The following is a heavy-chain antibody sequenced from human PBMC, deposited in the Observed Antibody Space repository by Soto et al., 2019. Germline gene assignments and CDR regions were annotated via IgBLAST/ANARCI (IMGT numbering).Heavy chain of an antibody. V-gene: IGHV3-7*03. CDR2: IRPDGTET. J-gene: IGHJ4*02. Sequence: EVQLVQSGGGLVQPGGSLRLSCVGSGFTFTDFYMNWVRQAPGKGLEWVANIRPDGTETNYVESVRGRFTTSRDNVKNSLFLQITSLRAGATVLSYWAGWGGHVYNYWGQGILVTVSS. D-gene: IGHD3-16*01. CDR1: GFTFTDFY. CDR3: AGWGGHVYNY.